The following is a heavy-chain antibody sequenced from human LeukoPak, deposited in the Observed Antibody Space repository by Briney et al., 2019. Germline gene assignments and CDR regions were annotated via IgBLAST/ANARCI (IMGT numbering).Heavy chain of an antibody. D-gene: IGHD1-26*01. Sequence: SETLSLTCTVSGDSISSYYWSWIRQPPGKGLEWIGYIYYSGSTNYNPSLKSRVTISVDTSKNQFSLKLSSVTAADTAVYYCARAPRIVGATAVYYFDYWGQGTLVTVSS. CDR2: IYYSGST. CDR3: ARAPRIVGATAVYYFDY. J-gene: IGHJ4*02. V-gene: IGHV4-59*01. CDR1: GDSISSYY.